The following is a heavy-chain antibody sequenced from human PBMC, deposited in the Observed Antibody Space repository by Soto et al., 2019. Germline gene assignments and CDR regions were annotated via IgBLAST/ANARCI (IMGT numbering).Heavy chain of an antibody. V-gene: IGHV4-39*01. CDR3: ASHSEPYSGSYYCDY. CDR2: IYYSGST. J-gene: IGHJ4*02. CDR1: GGSISSSSHY. D-gene: IGHD1-26*01. Sequence: QLQLQESGPGLVKPSETLSLTCTVSGGSISSSSHYWGWIRQPPGKGLEWIGSIYYSGSTYYNPSLKSRVTISVAPSTNQFSLKLSSVTAADTAVYYCASHSEPYSGSYYCDYWGQGTLVTVSS.